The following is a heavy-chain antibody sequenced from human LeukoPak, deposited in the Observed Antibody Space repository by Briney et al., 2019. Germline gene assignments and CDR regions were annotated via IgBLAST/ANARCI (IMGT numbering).Heavy chain of an antibody. CDR3: AKVRLGYCSGGSCSRGGTPMDV. J-gene: IGHJ6*03. CDR2: ISGSGGST. Sequence: GGSLRLSCPSSGFIFSSYAMSWVRQAPGRGLEWVSAISGSGGSTYCADSVKGRFTISRDNSKTTLYLHMNSLRAEATAVYYCAKVRLGYCSGGSCSRGGTPMDVWGKGTTVTISS. D-gene: IGHD2-15*01. CDR1: GFIFSSYA. V-gene: IGHV3-23*01.